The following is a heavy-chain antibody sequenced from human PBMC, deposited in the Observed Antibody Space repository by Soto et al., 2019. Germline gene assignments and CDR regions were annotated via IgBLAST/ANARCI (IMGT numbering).Heavy chain of an antibody. D-gene: IGHD6-19*01. J-gene: IGHJ4*02. CDR1: GFTFESCA. Sequence: EVQLLESGGGLVQPGGSLRLSCAASGFTFESCAMSWVRQAPGKGLEWVVGISGSGSSTHYAHSVEGRFTISRDNSKNTLYLQMNSLRAGDTAVYYCAKGKTSGWYYFDFWGQGTLVTVSS. CDR3: AKGKTSGWYYFDF. CDR2: ISGSGSST. V-gene: IGHV3-23*01.